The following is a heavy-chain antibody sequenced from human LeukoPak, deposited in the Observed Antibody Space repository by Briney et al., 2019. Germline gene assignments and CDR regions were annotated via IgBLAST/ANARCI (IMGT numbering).Heavy chain of an antibody. Sequence: PGGSLRLSCAASGFTFSSYSMSWVRQAPGKGLEWVSAISGSGGSTYYADSVKGRFTISRDNSKNTLYLQMNSLRAEDTAVYYCAKKKIYYYDIANVYWGQGTLVTVSS. CDR1: GFTFSSYS. V-gene: IGHV3-23*01. D-gene: IGHD3-22*01. J-gene: IGHJ4*02. CDR2: ISGSGGST. CDR3: AKKKIYYYDIANVY.